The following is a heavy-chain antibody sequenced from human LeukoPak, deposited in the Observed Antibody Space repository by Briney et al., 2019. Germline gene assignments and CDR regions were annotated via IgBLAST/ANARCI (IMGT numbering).Heavy chain of an antibody. D-gene: IGHD3-3*01. CDR1: GGSISSYS. Sequence: SETLSLTCTVSGGSISSYSWSWIRQPPGKGLEWIGYIYHSGSTYYNPSLKSRVTISVDRSKNQFSLKLSSVTAADTAVYYCARAPLPHRSFGVVSYYFDYWGQGTLVTVSS. CDR3: ARAPLPHRSFGVVSYYFDY. J-gene: IGHJ4*02. V-gene: IGHV4-30-2*01. CDR2: IYHSGST.